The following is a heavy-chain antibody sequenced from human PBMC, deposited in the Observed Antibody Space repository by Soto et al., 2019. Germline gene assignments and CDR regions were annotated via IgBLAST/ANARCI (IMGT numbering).Heavy chain of an antibody. Sequence: LXLSCVPSGFASSSHEMNWFRQAPVKGLEWVSYISSSGSPIDYADSVRGRFTISRDNAKNSVILQMNSLRVEDTAVYYCVRSWGVYRRSNRCYSPWLDPWGQGTLVTVSS. CDR2: ISSSGSPI. CDR3: VRSWGVYRRSNRCYSPWLDP. CDR1: GFASSSHE. J-gene: IGHJ5*02. D-gene: IGHD2-2*02. V-gene: IGHV3-48*03.